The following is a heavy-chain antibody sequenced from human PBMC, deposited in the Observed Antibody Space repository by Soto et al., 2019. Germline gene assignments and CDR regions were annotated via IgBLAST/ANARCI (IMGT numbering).Heavy chain of an antibody. V-gene: IGHV1-3*01. CDR1: GYTFTTYA. J-gene: IGHJ5*02. Sequence: ASVKVSCKASGYTFTTYAVHWVRQAPGQGLEWMGWINPDNGNTKYSQKFQDRVTITRDTSASTAYMELRSLRSDDTAVYYCASGYSGYDWDWFDPWGQGTLVTVSS. D-gene: IGHD5-12*01. CDR3: ASGYSGYDWDWFDP. CDR2: INPDNGNT.